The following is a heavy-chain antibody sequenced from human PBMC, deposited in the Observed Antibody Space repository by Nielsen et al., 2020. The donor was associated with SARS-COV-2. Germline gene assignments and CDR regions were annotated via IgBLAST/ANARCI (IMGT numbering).Heavy chain of an antibody. D-gene: IGHD2-2*01. J-gene: IGHJ6*03. CDR1: DNTFFSCS. CDR2: ISANNGNV. V-gene: IGHV1-18*04. Sequence: ASVKVSCKASDNTFFSCSIIWVRQAPGQGLEWMGRISANNGNVKYAQNLQDRVTMTADASTSTVYMDLRRLRSDDTAVYYCARVGSGVVPGPLGIGMWYSYYYMDVWGKGTTVTVSS. CDR3: ARVGSGVVPGPLGIGMWYSYYYMDV.